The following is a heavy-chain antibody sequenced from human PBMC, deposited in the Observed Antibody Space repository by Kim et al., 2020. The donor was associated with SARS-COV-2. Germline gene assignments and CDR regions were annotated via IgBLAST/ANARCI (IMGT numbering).Heavy chain of an antibody. V-gene: IGHV4-59*09. Sequence: SGSTNHRPSLRTRVTISVDTSKNQFSLRLSSVTAADTAVYYCARGNGYNMYWGQGTLVTVSS. CDR2: SGST. CDR3: ARGNGYNMY. J-gene: IGHJ4*02. D-gene: IGHD5-12*01.